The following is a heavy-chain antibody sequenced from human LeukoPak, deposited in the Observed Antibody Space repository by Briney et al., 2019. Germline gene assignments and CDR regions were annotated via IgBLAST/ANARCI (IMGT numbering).Heavy chain of an antibody. V-gene: IGHV3-49*04. CDR3: CRWRTTSMLYY. Sequence: PGGSLRLSCTTSGLTFGDYAMSWVRQAPGKGLEWVGFIRSKAYGGTTEYAASVKGRFTISRDDSSSIAYLQMNSLKSEDTGVYYCCRWRTTSMLYYWDQGTLVTVSS. J-gene: IGHJ4*02. CDR2: IRSKAYGGTT. D-gene: IGHD2/OR15-2a*01. CDR1: GLTFGDYA.